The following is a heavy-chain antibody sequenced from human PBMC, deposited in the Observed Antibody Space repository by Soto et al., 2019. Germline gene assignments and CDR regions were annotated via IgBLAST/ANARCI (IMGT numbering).Heavy chain of an antibody. CDR3: ARSQDTAMTYYDFDY. J-gene: IGHJ4*01. CDR1: GFTFSTYA. CDR2: ISYDGSNK. V-gene: IGHV3-30-3*01. D-gene: IGHD5-18*01. Sequence: QVQLVESGGGVVQPGRSLRLSCAASGFTFSTYAIHWVRQAPGKGLEWVAVISYDGSNKYYADSVKGRFTISRDNSKNPLYLQMNSLRAEDTAVYYCARSQDTAMTYYDFDYWGQGTLVTVSS.